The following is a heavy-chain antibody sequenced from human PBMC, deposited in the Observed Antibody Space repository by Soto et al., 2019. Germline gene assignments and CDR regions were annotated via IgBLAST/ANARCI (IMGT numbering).Heavy chain of an antibody. CDR3: ARDTAASDV. CDR2: INAGNGNT. D-gene: IGHD6-25*01. CDR1: GYPFTSYA. J-gene: IGHJ6*04. Sequence: ASVKVSCKSSGYPFTSYAIHWVRQAPGQRLEWRGWINAGNGNTKYSQKFQGRVTITRDTSASTAYMELSSLRSEDTAVYYCARDTAASDVWGEGTTVTVSS. V-gene: IGHV1-3*01.